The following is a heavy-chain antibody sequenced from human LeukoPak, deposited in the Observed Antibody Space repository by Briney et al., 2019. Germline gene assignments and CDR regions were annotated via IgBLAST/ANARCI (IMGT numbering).Heavy chain of an antibody. D-gene: IGHD3-10*01. CDR3: TTVTMVRDYDY. CDR1: GFPFSDDW. V-gene: IGHV3-15*01. CDR2: IKKKGDGGTT. Sequence: MSGGSLRLSCAASGFPFSDDWMSWVRQAPGKGVEWVGRIKKKGDGGTTDYAAPVKGRFTISRDDSKNMLYLEMSNLKIEDTAVYYCTTVTMVRDYDYWGQGTLVTVSS. J-gene: IGHJ4*02.